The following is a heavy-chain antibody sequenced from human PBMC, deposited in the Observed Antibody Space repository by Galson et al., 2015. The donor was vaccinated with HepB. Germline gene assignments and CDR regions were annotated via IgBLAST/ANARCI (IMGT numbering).Heavy chain of an antibody. J-gene: IGHJ4*02. CDR3: ARSVAAGFDY. Sequence: SLRLSCAASGFTLSPYSMNWVGQAPGKGREGVSYITGRSSPIYYADSVKGRFSISRDNAKNSVFLQMSSLRHEDTAVYYCARSVAAGFDYWGQGTLVTVSS. CDR1: GFTLSPYS. CDR2: ITGRSSPI. D-gene: IGHD6-13*01. V-gene: IGHV3-48*02.